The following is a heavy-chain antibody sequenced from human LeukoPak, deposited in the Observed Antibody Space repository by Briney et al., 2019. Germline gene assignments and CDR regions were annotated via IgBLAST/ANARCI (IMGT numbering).Heavy chain of an antibody. V-gene: IGHV4-34*01. D-gene: IGHD4-23*01. J-gene: IGHJ4*02. CDR1: GGSFSGYY. CDR2: INESGST. CDR3: ARETTVVTPGFDY. Sequence: PSETLSLTCGVSGGSFSGYYWSWIRQSPGKGLEWIGEINESGSTDYNPSLMSRVTISLDTSKNQFSLKLSSVTAADTAVYYCARETTVVTPGFDYWGQGTLVTVSS.